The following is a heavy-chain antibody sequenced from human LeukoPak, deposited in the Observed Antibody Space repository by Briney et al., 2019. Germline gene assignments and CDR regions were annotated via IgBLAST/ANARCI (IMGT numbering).Heavy chain of an antibody. J-gene: IGHJ3*02. CDR2: ISGSGGST. Sequence: GGSLRLSCAASGHSFSTYAMSWVRQDPGKGLEWVSGISGSGGSTYYADSVKGRFTTSRDNSKNTLYLQMNSLRAEDTAVYYCAKDLNGKFEAFDIWGQGTMVTVS. V-gene: IGHV3-23*01. CDR3: AKDLNGKFEAFDI. CDR1: GHSFSTYA.